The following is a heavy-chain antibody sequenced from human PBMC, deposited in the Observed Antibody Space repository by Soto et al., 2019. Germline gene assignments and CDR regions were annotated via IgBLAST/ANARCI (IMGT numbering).Heavy chain of an antibody. J-gene: IGHJ4*02. CDR2: INPSGGST. CDR3: ARAAAASIFDT. CDR1: GYTFTSYY. V-gene: IGHV1-46*01. Sequence: QVQLVQSGAEVKKPGASVKVSCKASGYTFTSYYMHWVRQAPGQGLEWMGIINPSGGSTSYAQEFQRRVTMTRDTATSTVYMELSRLRSEDTAVYYCARAAAASIFDTWGQGTLVTVSS. D-gene: IGHD6-13*01.